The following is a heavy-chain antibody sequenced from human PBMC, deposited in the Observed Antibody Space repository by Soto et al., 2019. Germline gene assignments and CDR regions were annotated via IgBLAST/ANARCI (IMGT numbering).Heavy chain of an antibody. V-gene: IGHV3-64*01. CDR2: ISSNGGST. Sequence: EVQLVESGGGLVQPGGSLRLSCAASGFTFSSYAMHWVRQAPGKGLEYVSAISSNGGSTYYANSVKGRFTISRDNSKNTLYLQRGNRRAGDMAVYYCGRVATVPTGGGFYYWGQGTLVSVSS. CDR3: GRVATVPTGGGFYY. D-gene: IGHD4-17*01. CDR1: GFTFSSYA. J-gene: IGHJ4*02.